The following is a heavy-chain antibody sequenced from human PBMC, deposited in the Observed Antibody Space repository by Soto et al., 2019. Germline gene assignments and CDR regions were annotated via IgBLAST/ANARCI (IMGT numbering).Heavy chain of an antibody. CDR3: ARGPSGQAFDI. V-gene: IGHV4-31*03. CDR2: IYYTGST. Sequence: QVQLQESGPGLVKPSQTLSLTCTVSGGSISSGAYYWGWIRQHPGKGLEWIGYIYYTGSTYYNPSRKSXXTXSXXTSKNHFSLKLSSVTAADTAVYYCARGPSGQAFDIWGQGTMVTVSS. D-gene: IGHD3-10*01. CDR1: GGSISSGAYY. J-gene: IGHJ3*02.